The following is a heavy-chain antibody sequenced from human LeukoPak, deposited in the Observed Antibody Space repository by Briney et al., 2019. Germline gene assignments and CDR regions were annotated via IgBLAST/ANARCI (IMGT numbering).Heavy chain of an antibody. J-gene: IGHJ3*02. CDR3: ARSYYYDSSGYYYGAFDI. CDR2: IYHSGST. V-gene: IGHV4-4*02. Sequence: SGTLSLTCAVSGGSISSSNWWSWVRQPPGKGLEWIGEIYHSGSTNYNPSLKSRVTISVDTSKNQFSLKLSSVTAADTAVYYCARSYYYDSSGYYYGAFDIWGQGTMVTVSS. D-gene: IGHD3-22*01. CDR1: GGSISSSNW.